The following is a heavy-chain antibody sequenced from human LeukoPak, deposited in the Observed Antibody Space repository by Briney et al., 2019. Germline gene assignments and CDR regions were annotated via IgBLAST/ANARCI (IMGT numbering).Heavy chain of an antibody. CDR3: AKDSSSWYAQDFDY. D-gene: IGHD6-13*01. CDR1: GFTFSSYV. CDR2: IRYDGSNK. J-gene: IGHJ4*02. V-gene: IGHV3-30*02. Sequence: PGGSLRLSCAASGFTFSSYVMHWVRQAPGKGLEWVAFIRYDGSNKYYADSVKGRFTISRDNSKNTLYLQMNSLRAEDTAVYYCAKDSSSWYAQDFDYWGQGTLVTVSS.